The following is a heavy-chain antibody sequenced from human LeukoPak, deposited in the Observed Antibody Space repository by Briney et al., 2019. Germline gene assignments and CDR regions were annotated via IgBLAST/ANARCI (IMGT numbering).Heavy chain of an antibody. V-gene: IGHV1-69*05. CDR2: IIPIFGTA. CDR1: GGTFSSYA. D-gene: IGHD4-17*01. J-gene: IGHJ6*03. Sequence: SVKVSCKASGGTFSSYAISWVRQAPGQGLEWMGGIIPIFGTANYAQKFQGRVTITTDESTSTAYMELSSLRSEDTAVYYCASHYGEGYFYYYMDVWGKGTTVTVSS. CDR3: ASHYGEGYFYYYMDV.